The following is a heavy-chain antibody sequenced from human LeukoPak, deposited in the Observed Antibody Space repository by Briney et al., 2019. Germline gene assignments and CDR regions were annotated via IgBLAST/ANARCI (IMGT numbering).Heavy chain of an antibody. D-gene: IGHD1-1*01. CDR1: GVTVSSNY. CDR3: AKSRSGSANWALQIFDN. J-gene: IGHJ4*02. V-gene: IGHV3-53*01. Sequence: GGSLRLSCAVFGVTVSSNYMSWVRQAPGKGLEWVSVLYGGGTTYYADYVKGRFTISRDNSKNSLFVQMNSLRAEDTAVYFCAKSRSGSANWALQIFDNWGQGTLVTVSS. CDR2: LYGGGTT.